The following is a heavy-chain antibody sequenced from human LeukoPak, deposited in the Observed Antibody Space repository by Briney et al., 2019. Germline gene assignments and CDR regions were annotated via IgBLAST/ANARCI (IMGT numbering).Heavy chain of an antibody. CDR3: ARAVDGSGSYYISNYYYYMDV. Sequence: ASVKVSCKASGYTFTSYGISWVRQAPGQGLEWMGWISAYNGSTNYAQKFQGRVTITADESTSTAYMELSSLRSEDTAVYYCARAVDGSGSYYISNYYYYMDVWGKGTTVTISS. D-gene: IGHD3-10*01. CDR2: ISAYNGST. V-gene: IGHV1-18*01. CDR1: GYTFTSYG. J-gene: IGHJ6*03.